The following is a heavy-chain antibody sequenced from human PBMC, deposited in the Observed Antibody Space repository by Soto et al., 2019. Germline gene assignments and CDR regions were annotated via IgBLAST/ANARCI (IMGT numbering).Heavy chain of an antibody. CDR3: VRPNFGALTHFDF. Sequence: GESLKISCKAIGYTFTNFLIGWVRQTLGKGLEWMGIIFPGDSDTRYNPSFEGQVTVSADESISTAYLQWNTLKASDTAMYYCVRPNFGALTHFDFWGQGTLVTVSS. CDR2: IFPGDSDT. J-gene: IGHJ4*02. V-gene: IGHV5-51*01. CDR1: GYTFTNFL. D-gene: IGHD3-16*01.